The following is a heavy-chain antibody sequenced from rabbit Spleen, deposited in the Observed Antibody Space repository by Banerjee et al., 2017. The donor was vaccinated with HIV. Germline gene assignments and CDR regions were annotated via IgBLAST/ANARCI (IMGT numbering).Heavy chain of an antibody. CDR3: ARDLASVVGWNFSL. D-gene: IGHD3-1*01. CDR1: GFSFSDRDV. CDR2: INAVTGKA. Sequence: QSLEESGGGLVKPGASLTLTCTASGFSFSDRDVMCWVRQAPGKGLEWIACINAVTGKAVYASWAKGRFTFSKTSSTTVTLQVTSLTAADTATYFCARDLASVVGWNFSLWGPGTLVTVS. J-gene: IGHJ4*01. V-gene: IGHV1S40*01.